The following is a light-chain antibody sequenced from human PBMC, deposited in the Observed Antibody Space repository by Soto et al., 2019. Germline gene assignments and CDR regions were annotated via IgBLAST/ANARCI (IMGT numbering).Light chain of an antibody. CDR2: SAS. Sequence: EIVLTQSPGTLSLSPGERATLSCRASQSVSSSYFAWYQQKPGQAHRLLIYSASSRATGIPDRFSGSGSGTDFTINISRLEHEDSAVYYCQRDGRSPAFGGGTKVEIK. J-gene: IGKJ4*01. CDR1: QSVSSSY. V-gene: IGKV3-20*01. CDR3: QRDGRSPA.